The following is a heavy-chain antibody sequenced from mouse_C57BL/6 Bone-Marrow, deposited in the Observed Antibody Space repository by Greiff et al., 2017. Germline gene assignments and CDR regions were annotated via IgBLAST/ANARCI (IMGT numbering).Heavy chain of an antibody. V-gene: IGHV5-17*01. J-gene: IGHJ2*01. CDR1: GFTFSDYG. Sequence: EVQVVESGGGLVKPGGSLKLSCAASGFTFSDYGMHWVRQAPEKGLEWVAYISSGSSTIYYADTVKGRFTISRDNAKNTLFLQMTSLRSEDTAMYYCARRETYDYWGQGTTLTVSS. CDR2: ISSGSSTI. CDR3: ARRETYDY.